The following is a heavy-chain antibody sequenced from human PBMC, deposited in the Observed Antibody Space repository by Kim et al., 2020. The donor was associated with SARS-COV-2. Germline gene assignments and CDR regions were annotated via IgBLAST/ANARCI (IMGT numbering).Heavy chain of an antibody. Sequence: ALKLQGRVTMTTDTSTSTGYMELRSLRSDDTAVYYCAREDVGYGYYFDYWGQGTLVTVSS. V-gene: IGHV1-18*01. CDR3: AREDVGYGYYFDY. J-gene: IGHJ4*02. D-gene: IGHD6-13*01.